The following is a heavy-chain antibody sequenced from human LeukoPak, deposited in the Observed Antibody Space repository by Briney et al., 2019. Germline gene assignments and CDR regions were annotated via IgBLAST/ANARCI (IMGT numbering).Heavy chain of an antibody. CDR2: MNSDGSST. CDR1: GFTFSRYW. J-gene: IGHJ4*02. V-gene: IGHV3-74*01. CDR3: ARYLNPEFDY. Sequence: GGSLRLSCAASGFTFSRYWMHWVRQAPGKGLVWVSRMNSDGSSTRYADSVKGRFPISRDNAKNTLYLQMNSLRAEDTAVYYCARYLNPEFDYWGQGTLVTVSS. D-gene: IGHD3-9*01.